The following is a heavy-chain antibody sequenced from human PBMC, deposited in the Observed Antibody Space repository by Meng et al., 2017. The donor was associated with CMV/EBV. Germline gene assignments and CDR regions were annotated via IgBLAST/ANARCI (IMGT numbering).Heavy chain of an antibody. V-gene: IGHV4-61*01. J-gene: IGHJ3*02. CDR2: IYYSGST. D-gene: IGHD3-16*02. Sequence: SETLSLTCTVSGGSVSSGSYYWGWIRQPPGKGLEWIGYIYYSGSTNYNPSLKSRVTISVDTSKNQFSLKLSSVTAADTAVYYCARAHPYYDYVWGSYRSRGAFDIWGQGTMVTVSS. CDR3: ARAHPYYDYVWGSYRSRGAFDI. CDR1: GGSVSSGSYY.